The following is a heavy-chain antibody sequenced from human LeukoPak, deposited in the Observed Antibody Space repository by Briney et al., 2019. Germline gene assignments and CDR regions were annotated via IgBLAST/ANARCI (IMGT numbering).Heavy chain of an antibody. CDR2: IYHSGST. CDR3: ARNKVSYYYDSSGYRPSSWFDH. CDR1: GGSISSGGYS. Sequence: SETLSLTCAVSGGSISSGGYSWSWIRQPPGKGLEWIGYIYHSGSTYYNPSLKSRVTISVDRSKNQFSLKLSSVTAADTAVYYCARNKVSYYYDSSGYRPSSWFDHWGQGTLVTVSS. V-gene: IGHV4-30-2*01. D-gene: IGHD3-22*01. J-gene: IGHJ5*02.